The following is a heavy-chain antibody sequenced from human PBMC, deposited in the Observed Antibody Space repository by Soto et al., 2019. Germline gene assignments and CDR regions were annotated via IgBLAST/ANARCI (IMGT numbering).Heavy chain of an antibody. Sequence: TSETLSLTCTVSGGSISSYYWSWIRQPPGKGLEWIGYIYYSGSTNYNPSLKSRVTISVDTSKNQFSLKLSSVTAADTAVYYCARALRSDFWSGLTYGWYYYYYYMDVWGKGTTVTVSS. J-gene: IGHJ6*03. CDR2: IYYSGST. V-gene: IGHV4-59*01. CDR3: ARALRSDFWSGLTYGWYYYYYYMDV. D-gene: IGHD3-3*01. CDR1: GGSISSYY.